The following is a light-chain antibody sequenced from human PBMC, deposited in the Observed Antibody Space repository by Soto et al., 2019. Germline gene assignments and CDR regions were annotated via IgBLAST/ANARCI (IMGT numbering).Light chain of an antibody. Sequence: EIVLTQSPGTLSLSPGETATLSCRASQSVSSSYLAWYQQKVGQAPRLLIHGASRRATGIPDRFSGSGSGTDFTLIISIRETEDFAVYYCQQYGSSPRTFGQGTKLEIK. CDR3: QQYGSSPRT. V-gene: IGKV3-20*01. CDR1: QSVSSSY. J-gene: IGKJ2*01. CDR2: GAS.